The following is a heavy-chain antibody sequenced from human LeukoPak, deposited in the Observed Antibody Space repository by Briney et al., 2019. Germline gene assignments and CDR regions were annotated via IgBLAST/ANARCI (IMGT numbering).Heavy chain of an antibody. CDR1: GGSISSYY. CDR3: ARAGAWQIDP. Sequence: SETLSLTCAVSGGSISSYYWSWIRQPPGKGLEWIGYIFYTGSTNYNPSLKSRVTISVDRSKDQFTLKLSSVTAADTAIYYCARAGAWQIDPWGQGTLVTVSS. CDR2: IFYTGST. V-gene: IGHV4-59*01. J-gene: IGHJ5*02. D-gene: IGHD3-10*01.